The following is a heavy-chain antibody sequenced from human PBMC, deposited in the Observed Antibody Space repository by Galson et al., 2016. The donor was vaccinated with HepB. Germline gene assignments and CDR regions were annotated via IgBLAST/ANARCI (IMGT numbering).Heavy chain of an antibody. CDR3: ARESRQGYCLYHYYGMDV. Sequence: SLRLSCAASGFTFSNAWMSWVRQAPGKGLEWVGRIKSKTDGGTTDYAAPVKGRFTISRDDSKNTLYLQMNSLRAEDTAVYYCARESRQGYCLYHYYGMDVWGQGTTVTVSS. CDR2: IKSKTDGGTT. V-gene: IGHV3-15*01. J-gene: IGHJ6*02. CDR1: GFTFSNAW. D-gene: IGHD2-15*01.